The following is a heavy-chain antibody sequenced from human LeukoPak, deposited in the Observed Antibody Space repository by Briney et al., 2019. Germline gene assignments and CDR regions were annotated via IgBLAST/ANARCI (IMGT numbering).Heavy chain of an antibody. Sequence: GGSLRLSCAASGFTFSSYSMSWVRQAPGKGLEWVSSISSSSSYIYYADSVKGRFTISRNNAKNSLYLQMNSLRAEDTAVYYCARDKMGIDSSGWYKPYPSDYWGQGTLVTVSS. CDR1: GFTFSSYS. J-gene: IGHJ4*02. V-gene: IGHV3-21*01. D-gene: IGHD6-19*01. CDR3: ARDKMGIDSSGWYKPYPSDY. CDR2: ISSSSSYI.